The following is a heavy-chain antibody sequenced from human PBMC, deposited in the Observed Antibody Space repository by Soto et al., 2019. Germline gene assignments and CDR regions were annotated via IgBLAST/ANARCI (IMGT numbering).Heavy chain of an antibody. J-gene: IGHJ3*02. CDR3: GKVAGTSGGGPTNAFDI. D-gene: IGHD6-19*01. CDR1: GFTFSSYA. Sequence: GGSLRLTCAASGFTFSSYARSWVRQAPGKGLEWVSAISGSGGSTYYADSVKGGFTIFSDNSKNTLVLQMNSMGADETAVYCGGKVAGTSGGGPTNAFDIWGQGTMVTVSS. V-gene: IGHV3-23*01. CDR2: ISGSGGST.